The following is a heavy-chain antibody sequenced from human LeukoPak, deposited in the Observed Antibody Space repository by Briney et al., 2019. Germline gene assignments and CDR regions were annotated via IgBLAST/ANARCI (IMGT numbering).Heavy chain of an antibody. D-gene: IGHD3-22*01. CDR2: ISWNSGSI. Sequence: GGSLRLSCAASGFTFDDYAMHWVRQAPGKGLEWVSGISWNSGSIGYADSVKGRFTISRDNAKNSLYLQMNSLRAEDTALYYCAKAIDTYSSGYSFDYWCQGTLVTVSS. V-gene: IGHV3-9*01. CDR3: AKAIDTYSSGYSFDY. J-gene: IGHJ4*02. CDR1: GFTFDDYA.